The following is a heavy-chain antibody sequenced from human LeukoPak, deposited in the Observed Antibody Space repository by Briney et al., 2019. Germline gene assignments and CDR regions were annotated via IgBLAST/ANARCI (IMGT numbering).Heavy chain of an antibody. CDR1: FGSISSSSFY. CDR3: ASNSFDYYGSGSYSVDY. Sequence: SETLSLTCTLPFGSISSSSFYWASIPQPPAKGMEWVGEINHSGSTNYNPSLKSRVTISVDTSKNQFSLTLSSVTAADTAVYYCASNSFDYYGSGSYSVDYWGQGTLVTVSS. V-gene: IGHV4-39*07. J-gene: IGHJ4*02. CDR2: INHSGST. D-gene: IGHD3-10*01.